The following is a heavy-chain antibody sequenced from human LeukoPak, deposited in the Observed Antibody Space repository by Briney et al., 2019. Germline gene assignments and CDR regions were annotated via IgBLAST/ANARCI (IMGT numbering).Heavy chain of an antibody. J-gene: IGHJ4*02. Sequence: TGGPQTLPCAAWGFTFSLYRMHWVRQATGKALVWVSRINSDGSSTSYADSVKGRFTISRDNAKKKLYLQMNSLRAEDTAVYYCARGHIVVLTAPDYWGQGTLVTVSS. CDR2: INSDGSST. D-gene: IGHD2-21*02. CDR1: GFTFSLYR. V-gene: IGHV3-74*01. CDR3: ARGHIVVLTAPDY.